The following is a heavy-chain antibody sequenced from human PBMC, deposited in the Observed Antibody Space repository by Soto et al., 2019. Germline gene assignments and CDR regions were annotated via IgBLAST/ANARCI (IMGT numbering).Heavy chain of an antibody. CDR1: GYTFTSYG. CDR2: ISAYNGNT. Sequence: SSVKVSCKASGYTFTSYGISWVRQAPGQGLEWMGWISAYNGNTNYAQKLQGRVTMTTDTSTSTAYMELRSLRSDDTAVYYCARALDFDWLLDYWGQGTLVTVSS. CDR3: ARALDFDWLLDY. J-gene: IGHJ4*02. V-gene: IGHV1-18*01. D-gene: IGHD3-9*01.